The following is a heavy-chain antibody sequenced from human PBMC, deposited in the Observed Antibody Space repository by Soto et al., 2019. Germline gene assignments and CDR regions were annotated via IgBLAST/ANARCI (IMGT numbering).Heavy chain of an antibody. D-gene: IGHD6-13*01. Sequence: GSLRLSCATSGFTFSTYGFHWVRQAPGKGLEWVAVIWSDGSNKYYGDSVKGRFTVSRDDSKSTVYLQMDSLGAEDTAVYYCMRVSKGIADQLDYWGQGTLVTVYS. CDR3: MRVSKGIADQLDY. CDR1: GFTFSTYG. CDR2: IWSDGSNK. V-gene: IGHV3-33*01. J-gene: IGHJ4*02.